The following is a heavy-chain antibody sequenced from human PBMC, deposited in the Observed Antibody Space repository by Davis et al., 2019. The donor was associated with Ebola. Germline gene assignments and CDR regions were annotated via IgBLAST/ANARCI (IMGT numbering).Heavy chain of an antibody. J-gene: IGHJ4*02. D-gene: IGHD4-17*01. Sequence: GESLKISCAASGFTFSDYYMSWIRQAPGKGLEWVSYISSSGSTIYYADSVKGRFTISRDNAKNSLYLQMNSLRAEDTAVYYCARGHTTVTTQYYFDYWGQGTLVTVSS. V-gene: IGHV3-11*01. CDR2: ISSSGSTI. CDR1: GFTFSDYY. CDR3: ARGHTTVTTQYYFDY.